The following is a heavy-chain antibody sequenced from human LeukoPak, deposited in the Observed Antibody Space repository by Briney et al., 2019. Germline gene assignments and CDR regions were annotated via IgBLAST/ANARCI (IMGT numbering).Heavy chain of an antibody. CDR3: AKGSREWELLDAFDI. J-gene: IGHJ3*02. CDR2: ISGSGGRT. CDR1: GFTFSSYG. Sequence: GGSQRLSCAASGFTFSSYGMSWVRQAPGKGLEWVSGISGSGGRTDYAESVKGRFIISRDNAKNTLFLQMNSLRAEDTAVYYCAKGSREWELLDAFDIWGQGTMVTVSS. D-gene: IGHD1-26*01. V-gene: IGHV3-23*01.